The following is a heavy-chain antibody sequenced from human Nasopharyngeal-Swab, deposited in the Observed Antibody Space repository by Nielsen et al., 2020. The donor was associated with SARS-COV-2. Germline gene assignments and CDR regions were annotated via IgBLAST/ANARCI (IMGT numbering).Heavy chain of an antibody. D-gene: IGHD2-21*02. CDR1: GYTFTSYD. J-gene: IGHJ6*02. Sequence: ASVKVSCKASGYTFTSYDINWVRQATGQGLEWMGWMNPNSGNTGYAQKFQGRVTMIRNTSISTAYMELSSLRSEDTAVYYCARGAGDSYYYYYYGMDVWGQGTTVTVSS. V-gene: IGHV1-8*01. CDR3: ARGAGDSYYYYYYGMDV. CDR2: MNPNSGNT.